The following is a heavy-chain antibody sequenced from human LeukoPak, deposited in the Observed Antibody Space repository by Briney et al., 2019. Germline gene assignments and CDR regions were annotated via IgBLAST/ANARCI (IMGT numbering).Heavy chain of an antibody. Sequence: TGGSLRLSCAASGFTFSSYAMSWVRQAPGKGLEWVSAISGSGGSTYYADSVKGRFTISRDNSKNTLYLQMNSLRAEDTAVYYCAKDQRVRYFDWSNDYWGQGTLVTVSS. V-gene: IGHV3-23*01. CDR1: GFTFSSYA. CDR3: AKDQRVRYFDWSNDY. CDR2: ISGSGGST. D-gene: IGHD3-9*01. J-gene: IGHJ4*02.